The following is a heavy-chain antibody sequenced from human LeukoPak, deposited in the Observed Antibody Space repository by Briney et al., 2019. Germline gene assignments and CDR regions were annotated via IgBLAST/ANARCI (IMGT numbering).Heavy chain of an antibody. CDR1: GYTFTGYD. D-gene: IGHD4-11*01. Sequence: GASVKVSCEASGYTFTGYDINWVRQATGQGLEWMGWMNPNSGNTGYAQKFQGRVTMTRNTSISTAYMELSSLRSEDTAVYYCARAGNYHYYYYYMDVWGKGTTVTVSS. CDR3: ARAGNYHYYYYYMDV. CDR2: MNPNSGNT. V-gene: IGHV1-8*01. J-gene: IGHJ6*03.